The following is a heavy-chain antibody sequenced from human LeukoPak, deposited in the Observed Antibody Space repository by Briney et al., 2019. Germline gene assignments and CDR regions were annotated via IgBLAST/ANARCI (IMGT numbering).Heavy chain of an antibody. Sequence: SETLSLTCTVSGGSMSSSSYYWGWIRQPPGKGLVWIGSMYYSGSTYYNPSLKSRVTISVDTSKNQFSLKLSSVTAADTAVYFCARHVYSSSWIYYYYYMDVWGKGTTVTVSS. J-gene: IGHJ6*03. D-gene: IGHD6-13*01. CDR3: ARHVYSSSWIYYYYYMDV. V-gene: IGHV4-39*01. CDR1: GGSMSSSSYY. CDR2: MYYSGST.